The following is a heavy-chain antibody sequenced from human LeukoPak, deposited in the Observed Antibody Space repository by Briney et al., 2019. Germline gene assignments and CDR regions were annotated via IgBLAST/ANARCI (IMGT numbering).Heavy chain of an antibody. CDR2: INGDGTST. D-gene: IGHD7-27*01. J-gene: IGHJ4*02. CDR3: ARVGGNWGSPFDY. Sequence: GGSLTLSCAASGFTFSNYWMHWVRQVPGKGLVWVSRINGDGTSTSYADSVKGRFTISRDNAKNTLYLQMNSLRAEDTAVYYCARVGGNWGSPFDYWGQGTLVTVSS. V-gene: IGHV3-74*01. CDR1: GFTFSNYW.